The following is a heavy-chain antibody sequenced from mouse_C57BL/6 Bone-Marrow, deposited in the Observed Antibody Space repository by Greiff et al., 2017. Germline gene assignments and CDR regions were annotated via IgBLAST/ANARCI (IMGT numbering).Heavy chain of an antibody. D-gene: IGHD2-4*01. Sequence: VQLQQSGAELVRPGTSVKVSCKASGYAFTNYLIEWVKQRPGQGLEWIGVINPGSGGTNYNEKFKGKATLTADKSSSTAYMQLSSLTSEDSAVYVCASAKGLRRRFDYWGQGTTLTVSS. CDR1: GYAFTNYL. J-gene: IGHJ2*01. CDR3: ASAKGLRRRFDY. CDR2: INPGSGGT. V-gene: IGHV1-54*01.